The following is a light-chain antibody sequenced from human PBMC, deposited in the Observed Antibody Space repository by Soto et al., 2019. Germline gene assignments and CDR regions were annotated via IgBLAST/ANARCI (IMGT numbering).Light chain of an antibody. V-gene: IGLV1-44*01. CDR3: AAWYDSLKGPV. CDR2: TNN. J-gene: IGLJ2*01. Sequence: QSVLTQPPSASGTPGQRVTISCSGGSSNIGSNPVNWYQQLPGTAPKLLIYTNNQRPSGVPDRFSGSKSDTSASLAISGPQSDDEADYYCAAWYDSLKGPVFGGGTKLTVL. CDR1: SSNIGSNP.